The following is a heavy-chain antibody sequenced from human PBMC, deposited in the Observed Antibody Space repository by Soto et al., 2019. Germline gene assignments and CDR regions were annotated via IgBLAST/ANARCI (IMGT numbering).Heavy chain of an antibody. CDR2: VYWDDDK. D-gene: IGHD3-9*01. CDR3: PTLTGSH. Sequence: ITLKESGPPLVKPTQTLTLTCSFSGFSLTANGVGVGWVRQPPGLALEWLAMVYWDDDKHYSASLRSRLSITKAPSKSQVVLTMPNMDPVATGTYYCPTLTGSHWGQGALVPFPS. CDR1: GFSLTANGVG. V-gene: IGHV2-5*02. J-gene: IGHJ4*02.